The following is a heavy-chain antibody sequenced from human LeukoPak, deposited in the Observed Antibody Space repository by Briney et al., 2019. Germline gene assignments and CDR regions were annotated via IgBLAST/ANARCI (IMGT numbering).Heavy chain of an antibody. V-gene: IGHV4-39*07. D-gene: IGHD1-26*01. CDR2: IYYSGST. CDR1: GGSISSSSYY. CDR3: AREWELRGRFDP. Sequence: SETLSLNCTVSGGSISSSSYYWGWIRQPPGKGLEWIGSIYYSGSTYYNPSLKSRVTISVDTSKNQFSLKLSSVTAADTAVYYCAREWELRGRFDPWGQGTLVTVSS. J-gene: IGHJ5*02.